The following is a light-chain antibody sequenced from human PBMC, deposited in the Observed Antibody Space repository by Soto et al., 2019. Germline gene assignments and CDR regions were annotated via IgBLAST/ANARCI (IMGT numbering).Light chain of an antibody. V-gene: IGKV1-27*01. J-gene: IGKJ4*01. CDR2: AAS. CDR1: RGIGNY. CDR3: PKYDDSTRS. Sequence: DIQMTQSPSSLSATVGDTVTSXXRASRGIGNYLAWYQQKPGKVPNIXIYAASALQSGVSSRFSGSGAVTSFTLTSSSLHPGDVATYYCPKYDDSTRSFGGGTNVEIK.